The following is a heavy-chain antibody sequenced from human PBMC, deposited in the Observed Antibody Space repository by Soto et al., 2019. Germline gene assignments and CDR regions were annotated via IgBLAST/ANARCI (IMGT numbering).Heavy chain of an antibody. CDR1: GFTFSSCA. CDR3: ARDFPHITAGPFPDWNFDL. D-gene: IGHD6-25*01. Sequence: LRLSCEASGFTFSSCAVSWVRQTPGKGLEWVSGINEFDGGTWYADSVKGRFTISRGNSRNTLHLQVDNLRADDTHVFYCARDFPHITAGPFPDWNFDLWGRGTLVTASS. V-gene: IGHV3-23*01. CDR2: INEFDGGT. J-gene: IGHJ2*01.